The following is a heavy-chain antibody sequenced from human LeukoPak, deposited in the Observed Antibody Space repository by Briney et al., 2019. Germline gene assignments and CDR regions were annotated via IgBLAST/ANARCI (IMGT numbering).Heavy chain of an antibody. J-gene: IGHJ4*02. V-gene: IGHV3-33*01. CDR2: MWYDGRNK. CDR1: GFTLSSFG. Sequence: GGSLRLSCAASGFTLSSFGMVWVRQAPGKGLEWVTLMWYDGRNKYYADSVKGRFPISRDNSKITVYLQMNSLRAEDTAVYYCAAGACSSTSCYPFDYWGQGTLVTVSS. CDR3: AAGACSSTSCYPFDY. D-gene: IGHD2-2*01.